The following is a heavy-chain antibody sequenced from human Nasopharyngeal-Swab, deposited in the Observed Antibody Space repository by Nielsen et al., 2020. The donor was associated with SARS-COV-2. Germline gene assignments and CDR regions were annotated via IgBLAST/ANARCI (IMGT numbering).Heavy chain of an antibody. CDR1: GFTFSSYA. J-gene: IGHJ2*01. CDR3: AKDRINQEQWLATGDHGYWYFDL. Sequence: GESLKISCAASGFTFSSYAMSWVCQAPGKGLEWVSAISGSGGSTYYADSVKGRFTISRDNSKNTLYLQMNSLRAEDTAVYYCAKDRINQEQWLATGDHGYWYFDLWGRGTLVTVSS. D-gene: IGHD6-19*01. V-gene: IGHV3-23*01. CDR2: ISGSGGST.